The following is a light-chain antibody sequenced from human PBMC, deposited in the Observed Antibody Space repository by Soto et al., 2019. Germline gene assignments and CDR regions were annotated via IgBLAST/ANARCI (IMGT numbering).Light chain of an antibody. CDR1: SSDVGAYNY. V-gene: IGLV2-14*01. CDR3: TSYTYSSILR. CDR2: EVT. Sequence: QSALTQPASVSGSPGQSITISCTGSSSDVGAYNYVSWYQQHPGKAPKLIIYEVTNRPSGVSNRFSGSKSGNTASLTISGLQAEDEADYYCTSYTYSSILRFGGGTKVTVL. J-gene: IGLJ2*01.